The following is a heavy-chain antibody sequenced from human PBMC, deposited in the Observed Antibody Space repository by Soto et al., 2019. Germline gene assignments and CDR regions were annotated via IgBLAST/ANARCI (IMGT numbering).Heavy chain of an antibody. V-gene: IGHV3-30-3*01. CDR3: ARDHREGYNTYYFDY. CDR1: GFTFSSYA. D-gene: IGHD5-12*01. CDR2: ISYDGSNK. Sequence: QVQLVESGGGVVQPGRSLRLSCAASGFTFSSYAMHWVRQAPGKGLEWVAVISYDGSNKYYADSVKGRFTISRDNSKNTLYLQMNSLRAEDTAVYYCARDHREGYNTYYFDYWGQGTLVTVSS. J-gene: IGHJ4*02.